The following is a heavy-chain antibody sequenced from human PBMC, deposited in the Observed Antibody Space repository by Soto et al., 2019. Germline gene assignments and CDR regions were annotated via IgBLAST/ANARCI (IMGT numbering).Heavy chain of an antibody. CDR3: ARESCLLAGYCSSTSCYPNEYFQH. CDR2: ILYDGSNK. V-gene: IGHV3-33*01. D-gene: IGHD2-2*01. CDR1: GFTFSSYG. Sequence: HPGGSLSLSCAASGFTFSSYGMHWVRQAPGKGLERVAIILYDGSNKYYADSVKGRFTISRDNSKNTLYLQMNSLRAEDTAVYYCARESCLLAGYCSSTSCYPNEYFQHWGQGTLVTVSS. J-gene: IGHJ1*01.